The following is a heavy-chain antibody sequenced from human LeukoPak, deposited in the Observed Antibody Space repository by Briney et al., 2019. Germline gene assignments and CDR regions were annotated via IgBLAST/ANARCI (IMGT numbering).Heavy chain of an antibody. Sequence: ASVKVSCKASGYSFTSYYMHWVRQAPGQGLEWMGWINPNSGGTNYAQKFQGWVTMTRDTSISTAYMELSRLRSDDTAVYYCARDHVRRATTYYYYYGMDVWGQGTTVTVSS. CDR3: ARDHVRRATTYYYYYGMDV. J-gene: IGHJ6*02. D-gene: IGHD5-12*01. CDR2: INPNSGGT. CDR1: GYSFTSYY. V-gene: IGHV1-2*04.